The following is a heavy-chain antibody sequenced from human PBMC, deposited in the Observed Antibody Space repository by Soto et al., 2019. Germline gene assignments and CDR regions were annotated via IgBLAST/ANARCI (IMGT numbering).Heavy chain of an antibody. V-gene: IGHV3-30*18. J-gene: IGHJ4*02. CDR2: ISYDGSNK. Sequence: QVQLVESGGGVVQPGRSLRLSCAASGFTFSSYGMHWVRQAPGKGLEWVAVISYDGSNKYYADSVKGRFTISRDNSKNTLYLQMNSLRAEDTAVYYCAKGDYDIVAFDYWGQGTLVTVSS. CDR1: GFTFSSYG. D-gene: IGHD3-9*01. CDR3: AKGDYDIVAFDY.